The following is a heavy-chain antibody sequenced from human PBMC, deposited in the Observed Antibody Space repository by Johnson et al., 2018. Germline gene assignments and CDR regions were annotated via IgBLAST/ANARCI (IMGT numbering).Heavy chain of an antibody. CDR2: ISYDGSNK. D-gene: IGHD2-2*01. CDR3: ARDFGHMPTYYYYYMDV. J-gene: IGHJ6*03. Sequence: QVQLVQSGGGVVQPGRSLRLSCAASGFTFSSYAMHWVRQAPGKGLEWVAVISYDGSNKYYADSVKGRFTISRDNSKTTLYLQMNSLRAEDTAVYYCARDFGHMPTYYYYYMDVWGKGTTVTVSS. V-gene: IGHV3-30-3*01. CDR1: GFTFSSYA.